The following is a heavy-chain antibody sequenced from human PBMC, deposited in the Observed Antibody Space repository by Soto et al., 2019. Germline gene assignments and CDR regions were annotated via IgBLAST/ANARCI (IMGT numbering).Heavy chain of an antibody. D-gene: IGHD2-8*01. CDR3: ARLVYDTRLNYMYFDF. CDR1: GVSISSGNW. J-gene: IGHJ4*02. Sequence: SETLSLTCAVSGVSISSGNWWTWVRQTPQRGLEYIGEIFHDGTANYYPSFERRVAISVDTSKNQFSLKLTSVTAADTAIYFCARLVYDTRLNYMYFDFWGQGALGTVSS. V-gene: IGHV4-4*02. CDR2: IFHDGTA.